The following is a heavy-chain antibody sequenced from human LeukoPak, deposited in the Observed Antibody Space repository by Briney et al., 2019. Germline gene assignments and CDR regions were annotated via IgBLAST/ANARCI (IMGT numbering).Heavy chain of an antibody. CDR3: ARDVEYYDFWSGYFGFDP. J-gene: IGHJ5*02. CDR2: IKQDGSEK. V-gene: IGHV3-7*01. CDR1: GFTFSSYW. D-gene: IGHD3-3*01. Sequence: GGSLRLSCAASGFTFSSYWMSWVRQAPGKGLEWVANIKQDGSEKYYVDSVKGRFTISRDNAKNSLYLQMNSLRAEDTAVYYCARDVEYYDFWSGYFGFDPWGQGTLVTVSS.